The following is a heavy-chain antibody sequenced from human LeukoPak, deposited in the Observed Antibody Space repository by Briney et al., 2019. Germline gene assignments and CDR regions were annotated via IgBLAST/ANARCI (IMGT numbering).Heavy chain of an antibody. CDR2: IWYDGSNK. CDR1: GFTFSSYS. J-gene: IGHJ4*02. V-gene: IGHV3-33*08. D-gene: IGHD5-12*01. CDR3: ARAGYGSIFYFDY. Sequence: GGSLRLSCAASGFTFSSYSMNWVRQAPGKGLEWVALIWYDGSNKYYADSVKGRFTISRDNSKNTLYLQMSSLRAEDTAVYFCARAGYGSIFYFDYWGQGTLVTVSS.